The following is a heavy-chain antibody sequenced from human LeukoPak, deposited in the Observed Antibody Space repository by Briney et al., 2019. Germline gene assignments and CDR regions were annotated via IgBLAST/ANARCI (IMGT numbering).Heavy chain of an antibody. CDR1: GYTFNRNN. J-gene: IGHJ6*03. Sequence: GASVKVSCKASGYTFNRNNINWVRQAPGQGLEWMGCISTYNGSTNYAQKFQGRVTMTRDTSTSTVYMELSSLRSEDTAVYYCARGPRITLVRGGQWYYYMDVWGKGTTVTISS. V-gene: IGHV1-18*01. D-gene: IGHD3-10*01. CDR2: ISTYNGST. CDR3: ARGPRITLVRGGQWYYYMDV.